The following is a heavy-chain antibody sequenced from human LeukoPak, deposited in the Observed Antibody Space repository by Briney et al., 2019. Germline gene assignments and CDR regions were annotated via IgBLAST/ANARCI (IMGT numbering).Heavy chain of an antibody. Sequence: PRGSLRLSCAASGFSLSSHDMHWVRQVTGKGLEWVSGISATGDTYYLGFVKGRFTISRENAKNALHLQMNSLRAGDTAVYYCARSGTTMTGDGLDIWGQGTVVTVSS. J-gene: IGHJ3*02. D-gene: IGHD4-17*01. CDR3: ARSGTTMTGDGLDI. CDR1: GFSLSSHD. V-gene: IGHV3-13*04. CDR2: ISATGDT.